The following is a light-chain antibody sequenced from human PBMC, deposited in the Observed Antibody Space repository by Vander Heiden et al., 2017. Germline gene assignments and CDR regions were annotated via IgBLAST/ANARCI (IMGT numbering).Light chain of an antibody. J-gene: IGKJ1*01. CDR1: QSLLHSNGYNY. Sequence: DIVLTQSALSLHVTAGEPASISCRSSQSLLHSNGYNYLDWYLQKPGQSPQLLIFLGSNRASGVPDRFSGSGSGTEFTLKISRVEAEDVGVYYCMQTLRTWTFGQGTKVEIK. CDR3: MQTLRTWT. V-gene: IGKV2-28*01. CDR2: LGS.